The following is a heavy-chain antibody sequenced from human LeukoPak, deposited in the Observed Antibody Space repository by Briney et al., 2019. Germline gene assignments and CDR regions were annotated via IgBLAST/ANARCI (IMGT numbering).Heavy chain of an antibody. CDR1: GFTFSSYS. J-gene: IGHJ4*02. V-gene: IGHV3-21*01. CDR2: ISSSSGYI. Sequence: PGGSLRFSCAASGFTFSSYSMNWVRQAPGKGLEWVSSISSSSGYIYYADSVKGRFTISRDNAKNSLYLQMNSLRAEDTAVYYCATTVVTLFDYWGQGTLVTVSS. D-gene: IGHD4-23*01. CDR3: ATTVVTLFDY.